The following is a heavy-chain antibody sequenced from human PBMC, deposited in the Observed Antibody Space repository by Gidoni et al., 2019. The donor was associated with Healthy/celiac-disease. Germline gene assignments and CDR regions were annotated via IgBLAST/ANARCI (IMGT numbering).Heavy chain of an antibody. D-gene: IGHD3-3*01. Sequence: QVQLQESGPGLVKPSETLSLTCPVSGGSISSYYWSWIRQPPGTGLEWIGYIYYSGSTNYNPSRKSRVTISVDTSKNQFSLKLSSVTAADTAVYYCASGREYYDFWSGYIIHNWFDPWGQGTLVTVSS. CDR2: IYYSGST. CDR1: GGSISSYY. V-gene: IGHV4-59*01. J-gene: IGHJ5*02. CDR3: ASGREYYDFWSGYIIHNWFDP.